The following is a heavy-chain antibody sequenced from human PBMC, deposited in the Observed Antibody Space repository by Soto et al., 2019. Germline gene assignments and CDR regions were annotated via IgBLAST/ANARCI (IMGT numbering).Heavy chain of an antibody. D-gene: IGHD3-16*02. CDR1: GYIFISYG. V-gene: IGHV1-18*01. J-gene: IGHJ5*02. Sequence: QVQLVQSGAEWKTPGASVKVSCKASGYIFISYGISWVRQAPGQGLEWMGWISPYNGNTNYAQKFQGRVNMTTDTSTTTAYMELRSLRSDDTAVYFCVRGSSLHFGPLGNWFDPWGQGTLVTVSS. CDR3: VRGSSLHFGPLGNWFDP. CDR2: ISPYNGNT.